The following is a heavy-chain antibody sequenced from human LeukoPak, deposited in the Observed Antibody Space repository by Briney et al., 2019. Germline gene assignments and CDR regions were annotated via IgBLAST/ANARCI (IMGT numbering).Heavy chain of an antibody. V-gene: IGHV3-53*01. CDR3: AREYYDFWSDYYPRSYFDF. CDR1: GFTVSSNY. J-gene: IGHJ4*02. D-gene: IGHD3-3*01. CDR2: IYSGGNT. Sequence: GGSLRLSCAASGFTVSSNYMSWVRQAPGKGLEWVSVIYSGGNTYYADSVKGRFTISRDNSKNTLYLQMNSLRAEDTAVYYCAREYYDFWSDYYPRSYFDFWGQGTLVTVSS.